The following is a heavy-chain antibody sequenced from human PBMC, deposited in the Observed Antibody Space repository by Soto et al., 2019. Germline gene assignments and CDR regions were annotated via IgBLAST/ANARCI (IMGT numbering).Heavy chain of an antibody. Sequence: SVKVSRKASAGTFVNYASTWVRQAPGQGLELMGTITPMFGTTYNAQKFNGRVTFTADESTSTAFMELSGLRSQDTAVYYCARVAFSGILLGGVDSWGQRTLVTVSS. CDR3: ARVAFSGILLGGVDS. CDR2: ITPMFGTT. D-gene: IGHD1-26*01. V-gene: IGHV1-69*13. J-gene: IGHJ4*02. CDR1: AGTFVNYA.